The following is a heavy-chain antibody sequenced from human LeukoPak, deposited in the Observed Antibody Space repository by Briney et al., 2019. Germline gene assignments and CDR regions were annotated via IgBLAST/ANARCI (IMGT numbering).Heavy chain of an antibody. CDR3: ARRTTVTIPFGY. CDR2: IIPIFGTA. CDR1: GGTFSSYA. Sequence: ASVKVSCKASGGTFSSYAISWVRQAPGQGLEWMGGIIPIFGTANYAQKFQGRVTITADESTSTAYMELSSVTAADTAVYYCARRTTVTIPFGYWGQGTLVTVSS. D-gene: IGHD4-11*01. V-gene: IGHV1-69*13. J-gene: IGHJ4*02.